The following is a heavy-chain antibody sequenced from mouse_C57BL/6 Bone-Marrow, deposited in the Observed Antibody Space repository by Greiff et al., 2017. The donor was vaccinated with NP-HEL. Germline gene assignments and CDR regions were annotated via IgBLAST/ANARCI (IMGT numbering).Heavy chain of an antibody. CDR2: ISDGGSYT. Sequence: EVKLMESGGGLVKPGGSLKLSCAASGFTFSSYAMSWVRQTPEKRLEWVATISDGGSYTYYPDNVKGRFTISRDNAKNNLYLQMSHLKSEDTAMYYCARVRQVTGNAWFAYWGQGTLVTVSA. CDR3: ARVRQVTGNAWFAY. CDR1: GFTFSSYA. V-gene: IGHV5-4*03. D-gene: IGHD4-1*01. J-gene: IGHJ3*01.